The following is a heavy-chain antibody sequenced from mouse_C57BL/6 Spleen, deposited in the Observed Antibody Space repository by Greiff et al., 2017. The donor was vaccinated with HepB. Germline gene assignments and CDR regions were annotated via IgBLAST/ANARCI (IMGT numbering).Heavy chain of an antibody. Sequence: EVHLVESGGDLVKPGGSLKLSCAASGFTFSSYGMSWVRQTPDKRLEWVATISSGGSYTYYPDSVKGRFTISRDNAKNTLYLQMSSLKSEDTAMYYCARGREVSPFAYWGQGTLVTVSA. J-gene: IGHJ3*01. V-gene: IGHV5-6*01. CDR2: ISSGGSYT. CDR1: GFTFSSYG. CDR3: ARGREVSPFAY.